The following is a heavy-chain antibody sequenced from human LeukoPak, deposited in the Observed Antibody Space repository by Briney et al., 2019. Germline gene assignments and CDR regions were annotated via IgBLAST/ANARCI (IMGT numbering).Heavy chain of an antibody. J-gene: IGHJ3*02. CDR1: GGSFSGYY. CDR2: INHSGST. Sequence: SETLSLTCAVYGGSFSGYYWSWIRQPPGKGLEWIGEINHSGSTNYNPSLKSRVTISVDTSKNQFSLKLSSVTAADTAVYYCARGGYSYGLDAFDTWGQGTMVTVSS. CDR3: ARGGYSYGLDAFDT. D-gene: IGHD5-18*01. V-gene: IGHV4-34*01.